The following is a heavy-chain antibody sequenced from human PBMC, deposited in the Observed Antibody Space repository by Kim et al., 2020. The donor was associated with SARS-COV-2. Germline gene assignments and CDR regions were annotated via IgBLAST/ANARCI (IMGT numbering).Heavy chain of an antibody. V-gene: IGHV4-4*02. Sequence: SETLSLTCDVSGESITNNNWWTWVRQPPGKGLEWLGEIHHSGNTNYNPSLKSRVTISVDKSKNQFFLELRSVTAADTAVYYCARRSGSYIPWGQGTLVTVSS. D-gene: IGHD3-10*01. CDR2: IHHSGNT. CDR1: GESITNNNW. CDR3: ARRSGSYIP. J-gene: IGHJ5*02.